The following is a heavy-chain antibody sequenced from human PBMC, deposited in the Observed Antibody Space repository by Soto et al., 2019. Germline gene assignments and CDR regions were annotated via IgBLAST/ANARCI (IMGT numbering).Heavy chain of an antibody. CDR2: MSGSGGSI. Sequence: PGGSLRLSCAASGFTFSSYAMSWVRQAPGKGLQWVSAMSGSGGSIYYADSVRGRFTISRDNSKNTLYLQMNSLRAEDTAVYYCAKDSVVRGVIIPTWGQGTLVTVSS. D-gene: IGHD3-10*01. V-gene: IGHV3-23*01. CDR3: AKDSVVRGVIIPT. CDR1: GFTFSSYA. J-gene: IGHJ5*02.